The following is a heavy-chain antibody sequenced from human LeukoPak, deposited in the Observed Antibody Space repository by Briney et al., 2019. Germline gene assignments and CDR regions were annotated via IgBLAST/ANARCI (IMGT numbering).Heavy chain of an antibody. V-gene: IGHV3-23*01. CDR2: ISGSGGST. J-gene: IGHJ4*02. CDR3: AKGSRGPRWELPQPDY. CDR1: GFTFSSYG. D-gene: IGHD1-26*01. Sequence: GALRLSCAASGFTFSSYGMSWVRQAPGKGLEWVSTISGSGGSTYYADSVKGRFTISRDNSKNTLYLQMNSLRAEDTAVYYCAKGSRGPRWELPQPDYWGQGTLVTVSS.